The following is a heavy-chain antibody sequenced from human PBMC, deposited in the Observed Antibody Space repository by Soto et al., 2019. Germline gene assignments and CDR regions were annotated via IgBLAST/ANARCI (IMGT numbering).Heavy chain of an antibody. D-gene: IGHD4-17*01. V-gene: IGHV1-2*04. CDR3: ARPRIGAMDAFDI. CDR1: GYTLTGYY. CDR2: INPNSGGT. Sequence: ASVKVSCKASGYTLTGYYMHWVRQAPGQGLEWMGWINPNSGGTNYAQKFQGWVTMTRDTSISTAYMELSRLRSDDTAVYYCARPRIGAMDAFDIWGQGTMVTVSS. J-gene: IGHJ3*02.